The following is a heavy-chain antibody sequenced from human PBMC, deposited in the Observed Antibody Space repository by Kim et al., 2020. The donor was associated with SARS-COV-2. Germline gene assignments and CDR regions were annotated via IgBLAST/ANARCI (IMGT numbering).Heavy chain of an antibody. CDR3: ARGPYCSSTSCYDGP. J-gene: IGHJ5*02. CDR2: IYYSGST. Sequence: SETLSLTCTVSGGSISSGGYYWSWIRQHPGKGLEWIGYIYYSGSTYYNPSLKSRVTISVDTSKNQFSLKLSSVTAADTAVYYCARGPYCSSTSCYDGPWGQGTLVTVSS. D-gene: IGHD2-2*01. CDR1: GGSISSGGYY. V-gene: IGHV4-31*03.